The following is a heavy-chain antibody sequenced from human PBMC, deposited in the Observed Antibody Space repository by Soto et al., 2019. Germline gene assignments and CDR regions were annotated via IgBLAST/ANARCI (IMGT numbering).Heavy chain of an antibody. D-gene: IGHD2-2*01. Sequence: GGSLRLSCAASGFTVSSNYMSWVRQAPGKGLEWVSVIYSGGTTYYAVSVKGRVTISRDKSKNTVYLQMDGLRTEDTAVYYCTRSITGFSYADSWGRGTLVTVSS. CDR1: GFTVSSNY. V-gene: IGHV3-66*01. J-gene: IGHJ4*02. CDR3: TRSITGFSYADS. CDR2: IYSGGTT.